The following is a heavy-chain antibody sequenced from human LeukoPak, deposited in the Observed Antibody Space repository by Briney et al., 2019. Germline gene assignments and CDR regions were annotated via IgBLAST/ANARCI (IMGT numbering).Heavy chain of an antibody. CDR2: IYPGDSDT. J-gene: IGHJ4*02. CDR1: GYNFTNYW. Sequence: GESLKISCKGSGYNFTNYWIGWVRQMPGKGLEWMGIIYPGDSDTRYSPPFQGQVTISADKSISTAYLQWSSLKASDTAMYYCARRVHDFWSGYPFDYWGQGTLVTVSS. V-gene: IGHV5-51*01. D-gene: IGHD3-3*01. CDR3: ARRVHDFWSGYPFDY.